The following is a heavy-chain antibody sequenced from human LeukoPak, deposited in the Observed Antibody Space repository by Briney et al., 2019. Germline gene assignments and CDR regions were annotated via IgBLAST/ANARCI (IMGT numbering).Heavy chain of an antibody. CDR3: ARVLDYGDYAWFDP. J-gene: IGHJ5*02. V-gene: IGHV4-61*02. Sequence: SQTLSLTCTVSGGSISSGSYYWSWIRQPAGKGLEWIGRIYTSGSTNYNPSLKSRVTISVDTSKNQSSLKLSSVTAADTAVYYCARVLDYGDYAWFDPWGQGTLVTVSS. CDR2: IYTSGST. D-gene: IGHD4-17*01. CDR1: GGSISSGSYY.